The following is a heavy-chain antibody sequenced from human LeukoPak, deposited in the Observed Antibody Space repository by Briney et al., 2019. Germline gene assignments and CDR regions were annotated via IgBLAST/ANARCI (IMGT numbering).Heavy chain of an antibody. D-gene: IGHD3-22*01. Sequence: GGSLRLSCAASGFTFSSYWMSWVRQAPGKGLEWVANIKQDGSNKYTADSVKGRFTISRDNSKNTLYLQMNSLRAEDMAVYYCARGQYYDSSAPLDYWGQGTLVAVSS. CDR3: ARGQYYDSSAPLDY. V-gene: IGHV3-7*01. J-gene: IGHJ4*02. CDR2: IKQDGSNK. CDR1: GFTFSSYW.